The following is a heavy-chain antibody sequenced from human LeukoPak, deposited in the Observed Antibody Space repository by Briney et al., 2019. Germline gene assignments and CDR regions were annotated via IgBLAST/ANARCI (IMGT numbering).Heavy chain of an antibody. J-gene: IGHJ5*02. V-gene: IGHV3-21*01. CDR3: ARGPAVAGNWFDP. Sequence: GGSLRLSCAVSGFTFSSYSMNWVRQAPGKGLEWVSSISSSSSYIYYADSVKGRFTISRDNAKNSLYLQMNSLRAEDTAVYYCARGPAVAGNWFDPWGQGTLVTVSS. CDR2: ISSSSSYI. D-gene: IGHD6-19*01. CDR1: GFTFSSYS.